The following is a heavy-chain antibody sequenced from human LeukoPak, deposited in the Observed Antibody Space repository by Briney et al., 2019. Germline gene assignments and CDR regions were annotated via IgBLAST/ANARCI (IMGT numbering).Heavy chain of an antibody. D-gene: IGHD3/OR15-3a*01. CDR1: GYSFTTYW. V-gene: IGHV5-51*01. CDR2: IYPGDSDT. CDR3: ARRGGLVSEAFDV. J-gene: IGHJ3*01. Sequence: GESLKISCKGSGYSFTTYWIGWVRQMPGKGLEWMGIIYPGDSDTRYSLSFEGQVTMSADKSISTAYLQWSSLKASDSAIYYCARRGGLVSEAFDVWGQGTMVTVSS.